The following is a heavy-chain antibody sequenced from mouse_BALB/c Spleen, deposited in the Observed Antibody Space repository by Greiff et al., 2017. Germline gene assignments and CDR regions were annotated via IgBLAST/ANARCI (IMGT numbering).Heavy chain of an antibody. D-gene: IGHD1-2*01. CDR3: DREYGYFAY. Sequence: VKVVESGPGLVAPSQSLSITCTVSGFSLTSYGVHWVRQPPGKGLEWLGVIWAGGSTNYNSALMSRLSISKDNSKSQVVLKMNSLQTDDTAMCYCDREYGYFAYWGQGTLVTVSA. CDR2: IWAGGST. V-gene: IGHV2-9*02. J-gene: IGHJ3*01. CDR1: GFSLTSYG.